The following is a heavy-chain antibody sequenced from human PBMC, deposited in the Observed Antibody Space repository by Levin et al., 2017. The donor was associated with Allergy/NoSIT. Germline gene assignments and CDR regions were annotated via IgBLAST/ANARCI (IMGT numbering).Heavy chain of an antibody. D-gene: IGHD3-10*01. CDR3: ARRTAMVRGADDAFDI. J-gene: IGHJ3*02. Sequence: SQTLSLTCTVSGGSIRSYYWSWIRQPPGKGLEWIGYIYYSGSTNYNPSLKSRVTISVDTSKNQFSLKLSSVTAADTAVYYCARRTAMVRGADDAFDIWGQGTMVTVSS. CDR1: GGSIRSYY. CDR2: IYYSGST. V-gene: IGHV4-59*08.